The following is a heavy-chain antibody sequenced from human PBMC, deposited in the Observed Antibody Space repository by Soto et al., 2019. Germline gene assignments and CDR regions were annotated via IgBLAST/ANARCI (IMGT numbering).Heavy chain of an antibody. V-gene: IGHV3-23*01. D-gene: IGHD1-26*01. CDR3: VKGVGGSYSEGYFDY. J-gene: IGHJ4*02. Sequence: GGSLRLSCAASGFTFSSYAMSWVRQAPGKGLEWVSAISGSGGSTYYADSVKGRFTISRDNSKNKLYLQMNSLRAEDTAVYYCVKGVGGSYSEGYFDYWGQGTLVT. CDR2: ISGSGGST. CDR1: GFTFSSYA.